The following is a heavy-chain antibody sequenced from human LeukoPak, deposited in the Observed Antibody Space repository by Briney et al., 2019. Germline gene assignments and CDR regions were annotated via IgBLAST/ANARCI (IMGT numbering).Heavy chain of an antibody. CDR1: RFTVNSNY. CDR3: ARADQDTAMVN. D-gene: IGHD5-18*01. J-gene: IGHJ4*02. V-gene: IGHV3-66*01. Sequence: GGSLRLSCAASRFTVNSNYMSWVRQAPGKGLEWVSVIYSGGSTYYADSVKGRFTISRDNSKNTLYLQMNSLRAEDTAVYYCARADQDTAMVNWGQGTLVTVSS. CDR2: IYSGGST.